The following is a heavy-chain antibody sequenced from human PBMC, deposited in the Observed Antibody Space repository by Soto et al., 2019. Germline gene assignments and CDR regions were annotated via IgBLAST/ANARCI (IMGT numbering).Heavy chain of an antibody. CDR1: GYDFNTNW. D-gene: IGHD3-3*01. Sequence: GESLKISCRGSGYDFNTNWFGWVRQLPGIGLEWVGIMYPGDSDTRYNPSLQGHVTLSVDVTVSTAFLQWRSLETSDTGMYFCARLPRDCNKTSCYYADHWGQGTQVTVSS. V-gene: IGHV5-51*01. J-gene: IGHJ4*02. CDR2: MYPGDSDT. CDR3: ARLPRDCNKTSCYYADH.